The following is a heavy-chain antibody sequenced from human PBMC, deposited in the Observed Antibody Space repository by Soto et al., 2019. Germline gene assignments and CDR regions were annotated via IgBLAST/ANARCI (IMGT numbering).Heavy chain of an antibody. Sequence: PGGSLRLSCAASGFTLSSYSIRWVRQAPGKGLDWVAVISYDGNTQFYGDSVKGRFIVSRDNSRNTLYLQLNNLQAEDTAVYYCAKVSRPSRISTPDFEYWGQGTLVTVSS. V-gene: IGHV3-30-3*01. CDR3: AKVSRPSRISTPDFEY. CDR1: GFTLSSYS. CDR2: ISYDGNTQ. J-gene: IGHJ4*02.